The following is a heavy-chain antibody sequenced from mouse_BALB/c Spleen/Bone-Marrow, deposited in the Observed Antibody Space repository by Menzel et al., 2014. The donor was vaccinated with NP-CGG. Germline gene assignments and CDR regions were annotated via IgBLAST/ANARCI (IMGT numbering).Heavy chain of an antibody. D-gene: IGHD1-1*01. J-gene: IGHJ4*01. V-gene: IGHV1S81*02. CDR2: INPSNGRT. Sequence: QVQLQQPGAELVKPGASVKLSCKASGYTFTSYWMHWVKQRPGQGLEWIGEINPSNGRTNYNEKFKGKATFTADTSSNTAYMQLSSLTSEDSAVYYCARGDIATVVEMDYWGQGTSVTVSS. CDR1: GYTFTSYW. CDR3: ARGDIATVVEMDY.